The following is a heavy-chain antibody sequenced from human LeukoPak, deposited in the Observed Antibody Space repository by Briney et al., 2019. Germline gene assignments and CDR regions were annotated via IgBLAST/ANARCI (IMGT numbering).Heavy chain of an antibody. CDR1: GFTFSTYW. D-gene: IGHD3-3*01. J-gene: IGHJ6*03. CDR2: INQHGGEK. CDR3: ARGNYDFWSAYSYYYYYYMDV. Sequence: GGSLRLSCAASGFTFSTYWMSWVRQAPGKGLEWVANINQHGGEKYYVDSVKGRFTISRDNAKNSLYLQMNSLRAEDTAVYYCARGNYDFWSAYSYYYYYYMDVWGKGTTVTVSS. V-gene: IGHV3-7*01.